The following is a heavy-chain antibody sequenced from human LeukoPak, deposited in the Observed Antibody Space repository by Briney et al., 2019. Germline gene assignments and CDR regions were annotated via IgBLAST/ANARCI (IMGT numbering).Heavy chain of an antibody. CDR1: GFTFDDYA. CDR2: ISWNSGSI. J-gene: IGHJ4*02. D-gene: IGHD5-24*01. CDR3: ARDGDGYNLDY. V-gene: IGHV3-9*01. Sequence: PGRSLRLSCAASGFTFDDYAMHWVRQAPGKGLEWVSGISWNSGSIGYADSVKGRFTISRDNAKNSLYLQMNSLRAEDTAVYYCARDGDGYNLDYWGEGSLVTVSS.